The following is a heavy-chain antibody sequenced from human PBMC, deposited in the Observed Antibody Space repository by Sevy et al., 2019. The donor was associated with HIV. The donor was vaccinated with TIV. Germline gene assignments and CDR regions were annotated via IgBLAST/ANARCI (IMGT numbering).Heavy chain of an antibody. CDR3: ARDLTAPYYYSGMDV. J-gene: IGHJ6*01. D-gene: IGHD1-20*01. CDR2: IKQDGSEK. V-gene: IGHV3-7*01. CDR1: GFTFSSFF. Sequence: GGSLRLSCAASGFTFSSFFMSWVRQAPGKGLEWVANIKQDGSEKYYVDSVKGRFTISRDNARNSVYLQMNSLRAEDTEVYYCARDLTAPYYYSGMDVWGQGTMFTVSS.